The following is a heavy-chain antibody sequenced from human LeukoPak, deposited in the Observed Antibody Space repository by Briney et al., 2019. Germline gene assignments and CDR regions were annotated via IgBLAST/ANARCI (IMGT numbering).Heavy chain of an antibody. CDR1: GITLSNYG. CDR2: LSGSGGGT. V-gene: IGHV3-23*01. CDR3: AKRGVVIRVFLVGFHKEAYYFDS. J-gene: IGHJ4*02. Sequence: GGSLRLSCAVSGITLSNYGMSWVRQAPGKGLEWVAGLSGSGGGTNYADSVQGRFTISRDNPKSTLYLQMNSLRAEDTAVYFCAKRGVVIRVFLVGFHKEAYYFDSWGQGALVTVSS. D-gene: IGHD3-10*01.